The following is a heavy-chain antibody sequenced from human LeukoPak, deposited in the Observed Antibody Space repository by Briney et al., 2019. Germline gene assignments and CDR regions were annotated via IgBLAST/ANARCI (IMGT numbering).Heavy chain of an antibody. V-gene: IGHV1-2*02. CDR2: INPNTGAT. D-gene: IGHD3-3*01. Sequence: ASVKVSCKASGYTFTDYFLHWVRQAPGQGLEWLGWINPNTGATDYAQNFQGRVTMTRDTSTSTAYLELSSLTSDDTAVYYCASGPRSTIFGVDSYYFDYWGQGTLVTVSS. J-gene: IGHJ4*02. CDR3: ASGPRSTIFGVDSYYFDY. CDR1: GYTFTDYF.